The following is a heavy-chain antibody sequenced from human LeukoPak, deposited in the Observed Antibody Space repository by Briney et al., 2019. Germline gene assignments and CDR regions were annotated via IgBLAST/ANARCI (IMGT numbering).Heavy chain of an antibody. Sequence: GGSLRLSCAASGFTFSGYGMHWVRQAPGKGLEWVAFVRYDSSNKYYADSVKGRFTISRDNAKNSLYLQMNSLRAEDTAVYYCARITDEYCSSTSCQHPYNWFDPWGQGTLVTVSS. CDR1: GFTFSGYG. D-gene: IGHD2-2*01. V-gene: IGHV3-30*02. J-gene: IGHJ5*02. CDR3: ARITDEYCSSTSCQHPYNWFDP. CDR2: VRYDSSNK.